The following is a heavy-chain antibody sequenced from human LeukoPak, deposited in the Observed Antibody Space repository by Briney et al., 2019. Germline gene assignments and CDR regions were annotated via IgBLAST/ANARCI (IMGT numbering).Heavy chain of an antibody. CDR1: GFTFSSYA. Sequence: GGSLRLSCAASGFTFSSYAMSWVRQAPGKGLEWVSAISGSGGSTYYADSVKGRFTISRDNSKNTLYLQMNSLRAEDTAVYYCAKFRSYGSGSYPRRYFDLWGRGTLVTVSS. V-gene: IGHV3-23*01. CDR3: AKFRSYGSGSYPRRYFDL. CDR2: ISGSGGST. D-gene: IGHD3-10*01. J-gene: IGHJ2*01.